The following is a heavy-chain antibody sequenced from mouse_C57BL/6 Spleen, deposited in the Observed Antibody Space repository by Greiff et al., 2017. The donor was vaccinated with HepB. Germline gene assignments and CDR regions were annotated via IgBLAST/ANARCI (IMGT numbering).Heavy chain of an antibody. Sequence: EVQLQQSGPELVKPGASVKISCKASGYTFTDYYMNWVKQSHGKSLEWIGDINPNNGGTSYNQKFKGKATLTVDKSSSTAYMELRSLTSEDSAVYYCARNGLGLFDVWGTGTTVTVSS. J-gene: IGHJ1*03. CDR3: ARNGLGLFDV. CDR2: INPNNGGT. CDR1: GYTFTDYY. V-gene: IGHV1-26*01. D-gene: IGHD4-1*01.